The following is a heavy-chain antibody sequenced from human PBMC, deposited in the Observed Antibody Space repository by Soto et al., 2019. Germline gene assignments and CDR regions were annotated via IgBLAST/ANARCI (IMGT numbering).Heavy chain of an antibody. Sequence: ASVKVSCKASGYTFTGYYMHWVRQAPGQGLEWMGWINPNSGGTNYAQKFQGWVTMTRDTSISTAYMELSRLRSDDTAVYYCARDPVGVEAAAGDTYCYGMDVWGQGTTVTVSS. CDR2: INPNSGGT. D-gene: IGHD6-13*01. V-gene: IGHV1-2*04. CDR1: GYTFTGYY. J-gene: IGHJ6*02. CDR3: ARDPVGVEAAAGDTYCYGMDV.